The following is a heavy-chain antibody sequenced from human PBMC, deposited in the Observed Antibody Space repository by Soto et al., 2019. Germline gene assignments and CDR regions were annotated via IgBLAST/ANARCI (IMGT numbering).Heavy chain of an antibody. D-gene: IGHD2-15*01. CDR2: INSYGSSR. V-gene: IGHV3-74*01. Sequence: GGSLRLSCAASGFTFSSYWMHWVRQAPGKGLVWVSRINSYGSSRGYADSVKGRFTVSRDNAKNTLYLQMNSLRAEDTAVYYCASLVGYCSGGNCFGAFDIWGQGTMVTVSS. CDR3: ASLVGYCSGGNCFGAFDI. CDR1: GFTFSSYW. J-gene: IGHJ3*02.